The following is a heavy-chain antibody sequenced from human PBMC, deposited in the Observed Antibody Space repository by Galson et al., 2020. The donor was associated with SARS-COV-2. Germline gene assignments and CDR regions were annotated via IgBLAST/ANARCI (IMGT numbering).Heavy chain of an antibody. CDR1: GFTFSSFW. D-gene: IGHD6-13*01. CDR2: ISQDGGVK. CDR3: TRDGVTAAGDY. V-gene: IGHV3-7*01. J-gene: IGHJ4*01. Sequence: GGSLRLSCAASGFTFSSFWMGWARQAPGKGLDWEATISQDGGVKFYGDSVRGRFTISRDNAENSLYLQMNRLRAEDTAVYYCTRDGVTAAGDYWGQGTLVTASS.